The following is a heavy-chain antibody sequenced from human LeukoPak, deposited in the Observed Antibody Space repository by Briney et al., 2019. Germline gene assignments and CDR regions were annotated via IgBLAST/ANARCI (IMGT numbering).Heavy chain of an antibody. CDR3: AGVVRYSGYDADY. J-gene: IGHJ4*02. CDR1: GYTFTSYD. Sequence: GASVKVSCKASGYTFTSYDINWVRQATGQGLEWMGWMNPNSGNTGYAQKFQGRVTMTRNTSISTAYMELSSLRSEDTAVYYCAGVVRYSGYDADYWGQGTLVTVSS. D-gene: IGHD5-12*01. V-gene: IGHV1-8*01. CDR2: MNPNSGNT.